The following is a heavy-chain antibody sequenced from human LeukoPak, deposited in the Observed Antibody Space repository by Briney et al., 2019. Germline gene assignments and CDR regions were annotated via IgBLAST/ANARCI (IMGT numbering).Heavy chain of an antibody. CDR1: GGSISSSSYY. CDR3: ARGIMRYYYYMDV. J-gene: IGHJ6*03. CDR2: IYYSGST. D-gene: IGHD3-16*01. Sequence: SETLSLTCTVSGGSISSSSYYWGWIRQPPGKGLEWIGSIYYSGSTYYNPSLKSRVTISVDTSKNQFSLKLSSVTAADTAVYYCARGIMRYYYYMDVWGKGTTVTVSS. V-gene: IGHV4-39*07.